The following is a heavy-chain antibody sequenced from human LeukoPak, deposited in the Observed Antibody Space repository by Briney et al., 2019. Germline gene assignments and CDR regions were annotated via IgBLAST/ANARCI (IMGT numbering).Heavy chain of an antibody. CDR1: GYSFTSYW. V-gene: IGHV5-51*01. J-gene: IGHJ6*02. CDR3: ARRSAYYDSSGYIMGYYYGMDV. D-gene: IGHD3-22*01. CDR2: IYPGDSGT. Sequence: GESLKISCKGSGYSFTSYWIGWVRQMPGKGLEWMGIIYPGDSGTRYSPSFQGQVTISADKSISTAYLQWSSLKASDTAMYYCARRSAYYDSSGYIMGYYYGMDVWGQGTTVTVSS.